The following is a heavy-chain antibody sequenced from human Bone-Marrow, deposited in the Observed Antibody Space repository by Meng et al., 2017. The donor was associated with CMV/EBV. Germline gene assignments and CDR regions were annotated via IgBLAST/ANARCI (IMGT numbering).Heavy chain of an antibody. J-gene: IGHJ4*02. D-gene: IGHD3-22*01. CDR1: GFTFRTYN. V-gene: IGHV3-74*01. CDR2: TNSDGSRT. CDR3: ARVTYYYDSSGYGRALYYFDY. Sequence: GGSLRLSCAASGFTFRTYNLKWVRQAPGKGLVWVSRTNSDGSRTSYADSVKGRFTISRDNAKNTLYLQMNSLRGEDTAVYYCARVTYYYDSSGYGRALYYFDYWGQGTLVTVSS.